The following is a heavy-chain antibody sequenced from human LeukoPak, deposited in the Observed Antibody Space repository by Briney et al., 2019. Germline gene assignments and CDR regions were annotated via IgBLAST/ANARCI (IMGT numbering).Heavy chain of an antibody. CDR3: AKDHSSSSLGLAFDI. Sequence: GGSLRLSCAASGFTFSIYSMNWVRQAPGKGLEWVSSISSSSSYIYYADSVKGRFTISRDNAKNSLYLQMNSLRAEDTALYYCAKDHSSSSLGLAFDIWGQGTMVTVSS. D-gene: IGHD6-6*01. CDR1: GFTFSIYS. V-gene: IGHV3-21*04. J-gene: IGHJ3*02. CDR2: ISSSSSYI.